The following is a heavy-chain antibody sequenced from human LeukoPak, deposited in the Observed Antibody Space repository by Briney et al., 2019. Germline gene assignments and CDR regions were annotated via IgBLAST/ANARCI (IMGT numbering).Heavy chain of an antibody. J-gene: IGHJ4*02. Sequence: SETLSLTCTVSGGSISSYYWSWIRQHPGKGLEWIGYIYYSGSTYYNPSLKSRVTISVDTSKNQFSLKLSSVTAADTAVYYCARVRGSSTSCLFDYWGQGTLVTVSS. CDR2: IYYSGST. D-gene: IGHD2-2*01. CDR1: GGSISSYY. CDR3: ARVRGSSTSCLFDY. V-gene: IGHV4-59*06.